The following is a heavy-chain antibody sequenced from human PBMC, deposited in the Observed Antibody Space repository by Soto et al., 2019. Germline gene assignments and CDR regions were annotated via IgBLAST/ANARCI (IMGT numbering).Heavy chain of an antibody. V-gene: IGHV3-23*01. Sequence: GGSLRLSCAASVFTFSSYAMSWVRQAPGKGLEWVSAISGSGGSTYYADSVKGRFTISRDNSKNTLNLQMNSLRAEDTAVYYCAKDPVRAGLNSDAFDIWGQGTMVTVSS. J-gene: IGHJ3*02. CDR3: AKDPVRAGLNSDAFDI. D-gene: IGHD6-13*01. CDR1: VFTFSSYA. CDR2: ISGSGGST.